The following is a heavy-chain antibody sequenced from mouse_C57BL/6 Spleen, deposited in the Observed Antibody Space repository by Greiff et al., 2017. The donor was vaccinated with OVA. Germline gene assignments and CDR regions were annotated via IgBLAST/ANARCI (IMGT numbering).Heavy chain of an antibody. CDR1: GFSFTSYG. Sequence: VQLVESGPGLVQPSQSLSIPCTVSGFSFTSYGVHWVRQSPGTGLEWLGVIWSGGSTDSTAAFISRLSISKDNSKSQVFIKMNRLQTDDTAIYYCARNYYGNVSAYWGQGTLVTVSA. CDR2: IWSGGST. D-gene: IGHD2-1*01. V-gene: IGHV2-2*01. J-gene: IGHJ3*01. CDR3: ARNYYGNVSAY.